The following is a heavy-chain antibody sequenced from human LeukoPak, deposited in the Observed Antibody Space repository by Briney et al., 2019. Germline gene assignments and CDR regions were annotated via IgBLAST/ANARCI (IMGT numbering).Heavy chain of an antibody. V-gene: IGHV3-15*07. CDR1: GFIFSNAW. CDR3: IRYGYNLAEYYQH. J-gene: IGHJ1*01. D-gene: IGHD5-24*01. Sequence: GGSLRLSCAASGFIFSNAWMNWVRQAPGKGLEWVGHIKSKTDGGTTDYATPVKGRFTISRDDSKNTLYLQMNSLKTEDTAVYYCIRYGYNLAEYYQHWGQGTLVTVSS. CDR2: IKSKTDGGTT.